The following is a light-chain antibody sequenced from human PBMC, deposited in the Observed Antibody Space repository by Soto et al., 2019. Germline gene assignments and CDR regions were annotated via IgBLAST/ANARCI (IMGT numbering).Light chain of an antibody. CDR1: QSISIW. Sequence: DIQMTQSPSTLSASVGDRVAITCRASQSISIWLAWYQQKPGKAPKIPIYKASSLESGVPSRFSGSGSGTEFTLTISGLQPDDFATYYCQQYSTYTPRTFGQGTKVDIK. V-gene: IGKV1-5*03. CDR2: KAS. J-gene: IGKJ1*01. CDR3: QQYSTYTPRT.